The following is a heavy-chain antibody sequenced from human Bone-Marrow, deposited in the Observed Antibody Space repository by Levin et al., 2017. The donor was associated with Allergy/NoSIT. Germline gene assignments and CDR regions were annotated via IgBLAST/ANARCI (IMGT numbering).Heavy chain of an antibody. CDR1: GFTFSRYA. Sequence: SCAASGFTFSRYAMTWVRQAPGKGLEWVSTSSGSGTGTYYADSVKGRFTISRDNSKNTLYLQMNSLGVEDTAVYYCAKDRSGSRSKGDLDYWGQGTLVTVSS. V-gene: IGHV3-23*01. CDR3: AKDRSGSRSKGDLDY. J-gene: IGHJ4*02. CDR2: SSGSGTGT. D-gene: IGHD6-19*01.